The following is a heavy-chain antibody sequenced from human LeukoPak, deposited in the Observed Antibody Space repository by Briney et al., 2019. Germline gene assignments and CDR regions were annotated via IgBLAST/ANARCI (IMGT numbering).Heavy chain of an antibody. CDR3: ARRDVDVPFDY. J-gene: IGHJ4*02. V-gene: IGHV5-51*01. Sequence: GESLQISCEGSGYSFTSYWIGWVRQLPGKGLEWMGIIYPGDSDTRYSPSFQGQVTISADKSISTAYLQWSSLKASDTAMYYCARRDVDVPFDYWGQGTLVTVSS. CDR1: GYSFTSYW. D-gene: IGHD3/OR15-3a*01. CDR2: IYPGDSDT.